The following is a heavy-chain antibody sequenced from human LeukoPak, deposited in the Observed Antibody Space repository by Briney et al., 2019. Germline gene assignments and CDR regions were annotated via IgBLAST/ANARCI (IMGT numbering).Heavy chain of an antibody. Sequence: KPSETLSLTCTVSGGSINTYYWTWVRQAPGKGLEWIGFVYSSGNTNYNPSLQSRVTISLDTSKNQFSLNLLSVTAADTAVHYCARRVAVKTKYCFVYWVHGSLVTVSS. CDR3: ARRVAVKTKYCFVY. CDR1: GGSINTYY. J-gene: IGHJ4*01. D-gene: IGHD6-19*01. CDR2: VYSSGNT. V-gene: IGHV4-59*08.